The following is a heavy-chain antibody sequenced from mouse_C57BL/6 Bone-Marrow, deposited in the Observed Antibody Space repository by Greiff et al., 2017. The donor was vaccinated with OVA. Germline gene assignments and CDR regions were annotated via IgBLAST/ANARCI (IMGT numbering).Heavy chain of an antibody. J-gene: IGHJ3*01. D-gene: IGHD2-5*01. Sequence: QVQLQQSGAELVRPGASVTLSCKASGYTFTSYWMHWVKQRPGQGLEWIGEIDPSDSYTNYNQKFKGKSTLTVDKSSSTAYMQLSSLTSEDSAVYYCAREGYYSNYVGFAYWGQGTLVTVSA. CDR3: AREGYYSNYVGFAY. CDR2: IDPSDSYT. V-gene: IGHV1-69*01. CDR1: GYTFTSYW.